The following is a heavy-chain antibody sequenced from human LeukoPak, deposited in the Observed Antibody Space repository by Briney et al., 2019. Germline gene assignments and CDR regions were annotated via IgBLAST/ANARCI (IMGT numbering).Heavy chain of an antibody. Sequence: SETLSLTCTVSGGSISSYLWRWIRQPPGKGLEWIGYIYYSGSTYYNPSLKSRVTISIDTSKNQFSLKLSSVTAADTAMYYCASRGYTYGHFDYWGPGTLVTVSS. CDR3: ASRGYTYGHFDY. D-gene: IGHD5-18*01. V-gene: IGHV4-59*12. J-gene: IGHJ4*02. CDR2: IYYSGST. CDR1: GGSISSYL.